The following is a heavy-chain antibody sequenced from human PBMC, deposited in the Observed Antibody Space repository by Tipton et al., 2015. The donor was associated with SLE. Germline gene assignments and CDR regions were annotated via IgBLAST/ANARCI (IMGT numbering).Heavy chain of an antibody. V-gene: IGHV3-48*03. J-gene: IGHJ4*02. CDR3: AHFDFLPM. Sequence: GSLRLSCEASGFTFSSYGMHWVRQAPGKGLEWVSYISSSGGTIHYADSVKGRFIISRDNAKNSLFLQMNSLRAEDTAVYYCAHFDFLPMWGQGTLVTVS. CDR1: GFTFSSYG. D-gene: IGHD3/OR15-3a*01. CDR2: ISSSGGTI.